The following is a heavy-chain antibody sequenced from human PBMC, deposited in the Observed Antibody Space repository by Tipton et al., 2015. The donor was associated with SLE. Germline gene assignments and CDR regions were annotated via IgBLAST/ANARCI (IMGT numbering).Heavy chain of an antibody. CDR1: GGSMTSYY. CDR2: LSYSGST. J-gene: IGHJ6*03. Sequence: GLVKPSGTLSLTCIVSGGSMTSYYWSWIRQSPEKGLEWIGYLSYSGSTNYNPSLESRVTISVDTSKNQFSLKLSSVTAADTAMYYCARERSGRFRYLDVWGKGTTVTVSS. CDR3: ARERSGRFRYLDV. D-gene: IGHD1-26*01. V-gene: IGHV4-59*12.